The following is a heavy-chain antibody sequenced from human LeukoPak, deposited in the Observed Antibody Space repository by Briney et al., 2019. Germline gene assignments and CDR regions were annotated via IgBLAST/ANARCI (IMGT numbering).Heavy chain of an antibody. V-gene: IGHV4-34*01. Sequence: SETLSLTCAVYGGSFSGYYWSWIRQPPGKGLEWIGEINHSGSTNYNPSLKSRVTISVDTSKNQFSLKLSSVTAADTAVYYCARDSCGGDCYSNYYYYYYMDVWGKGTTVTVSS. CDR1: GGSFSGYY. CDR3: ARDSCGGDCYSNYYYYYYMDV. D-gene: IGHD2-21*02. CDR2: INHSGST. J-gene: IGHJ6*03.